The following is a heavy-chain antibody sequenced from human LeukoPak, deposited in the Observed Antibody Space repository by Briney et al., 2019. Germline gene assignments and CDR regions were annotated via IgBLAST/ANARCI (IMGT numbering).Heavy chain of an antibody. Sequence: GRSLRLSCAASGFTFSTYAMHWVRQAPGRGLEWVAVILYDGSNQYYADSVKGRFTISRDNSRNTLYLQMNSLRAEDTAVYYCARDAEVVPAAHFDYWGQGTLVTVSS. CDR2: ILYDGSNQ. J-gene: IGHJ4*02. CDR3: ARDAEVVPAAHFDY. V-gene: IGHV3-30-3*01. CDR1: GFTFSTYA. D-gene: IGHD2-2*01.